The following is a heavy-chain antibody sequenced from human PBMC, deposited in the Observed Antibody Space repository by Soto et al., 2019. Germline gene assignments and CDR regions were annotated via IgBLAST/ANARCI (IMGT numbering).Heavy chain of an antibody. CDR3: ARAPNYYGSGSYYRGAGMDV. D-gene: IGHD3-10*01. CDR2: INPSGGST. Sequence: ASVKVSCKASEYTFTSYYMHWVRQAPGQGLEWMGIINPSGGSTSYAQKFQGRVTMTRDTSTSTIYMELSSLRSEDTAVYYCARAPNYYGSGSYYRGAGMDVWGQGTTVTVS. V-gene: IGHV1-46*01. J-gene: IGHJ6*02. CDR1: EYTFTSYY.